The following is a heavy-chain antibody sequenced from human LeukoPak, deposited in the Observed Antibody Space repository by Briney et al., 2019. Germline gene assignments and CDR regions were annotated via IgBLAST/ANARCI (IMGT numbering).Heavy chain of an antibody. CDR2: VRNDGSDK. CDR1: GFVFGDYG. CDR3: AKHYYGSGSQKYYFDY. D-gene: IGHD3-10*01. Sequence: GGSLRLSCAASGFVFGDYGMHWVRQAPGKGLEWVTMVRNDGSDKYYADSVKGRFTISRDNPKHTLYLQMNSLRPEDTAVYYCAKHYYGSGSQKYYFDYWGQGTLVTVSS. V-gene: IGHV3-30*02. J-gene: IGHJ4*02.